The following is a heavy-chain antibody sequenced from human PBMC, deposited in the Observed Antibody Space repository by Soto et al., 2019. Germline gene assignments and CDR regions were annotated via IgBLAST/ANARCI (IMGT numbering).Heavy chain of an antibody. CDR1: GFSVNTHV. Sequence: QVQLVESGGGVVQPGRSLRLSCTASGFSVNTHVIHWVRQAPGKGLEWVAVLWYDGSREYYAESVKGRFTISRDNSKNTMYLQMNSLRAEDTAVYYCARVPRYDTWYFDYWGQGTLATVSS. J-gene: IGHJ4*02. V-gene: IGHV3-33*01. D-gene: IGHD3-22*01. CDR3: ARVPRYDTWYFDY. CDR2: LWYDGSRE.